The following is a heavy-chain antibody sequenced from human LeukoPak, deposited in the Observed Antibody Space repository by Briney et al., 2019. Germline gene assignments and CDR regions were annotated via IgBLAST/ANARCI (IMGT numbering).Heavy chain of an antibody. Sequence: GGSLRLSCAASGFTFSSYVMHWVRQAPGKGLEWVAIISYDGSNEYYADSVKGRFTISRDNAKNSLYLQMNSLRAEDTAVYYCAKNRIFGVIKNYYFDSWGQGTLVTVSS. V-gene: IGHV3-30*04. CDR3: AKNRIFGVIKNYYFDS. CDR1: GFTFSSYV. CDR2: ISYDGSNE. J-gene: IGHJ4*02. D-gene: IGHD3-3*01.